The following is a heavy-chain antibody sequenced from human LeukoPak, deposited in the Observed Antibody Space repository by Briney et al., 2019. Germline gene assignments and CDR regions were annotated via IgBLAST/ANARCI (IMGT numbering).Heavy chain of an antibody. D-gene: IGHD3-10*01. CDR3: ARAMVRGTASYYYYGMDV. CDR2: ISYDGSNK. Sequence: PGGSLRLSCAASGFTFSSYAMHWVRQAPGKGLEWVAVISYDGSNKYYADSVKGRFTISRDNSKNTLYLQMNSLRAEDTAVYYCARAMVRGTASYYYYGMDVWGQGTTVTVSS. V-gene: IGHV3-30-3*01. J-gene: IGHJ6*02. CDR1: GFTFSSYA.